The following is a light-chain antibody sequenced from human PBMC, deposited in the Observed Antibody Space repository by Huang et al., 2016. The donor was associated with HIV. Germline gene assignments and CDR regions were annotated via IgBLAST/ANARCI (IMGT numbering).Light chain of an antibody. CDR3: QQYYNTPLT. Sequence: DIVMTQSPDSLAVSLGERATINCKSSQRVFYSSNNKNYLAWYQQKPGQPPKQIIYGASTRESGVPDRFSGSGSGTDFTLTISSLQAEDVAVYFCQQYYNTPLTFGGGTKVEIK. J-gene: IGKJ4*01. CDR2: GAS. CDR1: QRVFYSSNNKNY. V-gene: IGKV4-1*01.